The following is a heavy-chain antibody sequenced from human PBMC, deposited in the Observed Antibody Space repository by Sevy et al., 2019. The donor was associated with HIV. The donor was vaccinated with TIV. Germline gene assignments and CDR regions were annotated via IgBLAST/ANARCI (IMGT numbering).Heavy chain of an antibody. V-gene: IGHV4-4*07. J-gene: IGHJ6*02. CDR1: GGSISSYY. Sequence: LLQLPETLSLTCTVSGGSISSYYWSWIRQPAGKGLEWIGRIYTSGSTNYNPSLKSRVTMSVDTSKNQFSLKLSSVTAADTAVYYCARDRSVLGQPYGKANYLVFYGMDVWGQGTTVTVSS. CDR2: IYTSGST. CDR3: ARDRSVLGQPYGKANYLVFYGMDV. D-gene: IGHD1-7*01.